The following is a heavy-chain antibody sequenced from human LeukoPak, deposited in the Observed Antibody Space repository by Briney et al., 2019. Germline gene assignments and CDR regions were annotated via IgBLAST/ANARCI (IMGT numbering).Heavy chain of an antibody. CDR2: IYYSGST. J-gene: IGHJ4*02. V-gene: IGHV4-59*01. CDR1: GGSISSYY. Sequence: SETLSLTCTVSGGSISSYYWSWIRQPPGKGLEWIGYIYYSGSTNYNPSLKSRVTISIDTSKNEFSLKLSSVTAADTAVYYCARGTCSNGVCYRYGEGFHYWGQGTLVTVSS. D-gene: IGHD2-8*01. CDR3: ARGTCSNGVCYRYGEGFHY.